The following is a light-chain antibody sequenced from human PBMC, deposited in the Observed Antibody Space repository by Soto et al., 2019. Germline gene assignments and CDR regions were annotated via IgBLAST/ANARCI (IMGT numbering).Light chain of an antibody. CDR2: DAS. V-gene: IGKV1-13*02. J-gene: IGKJ4*01. CDR3: QQFNSYPPT. CDR1: QGISSA. Sequence: ALQLTQSPSSLSASVGDRVTITCRASQGISSASAWYQQKPGKAPKLLIYDASNLESGVPSRFSGSGSGTDFTLTISSLQPEDFATYYCQQFNSYPPTFGGGTKVEIK.